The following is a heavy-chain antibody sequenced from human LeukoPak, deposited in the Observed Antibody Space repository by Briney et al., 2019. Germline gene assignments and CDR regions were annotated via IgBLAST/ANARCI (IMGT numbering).Heavy chain of an antibody. CDR2: ISSSSSYI. Sequence: GGSLRLSCAASGFTFSSYSMNWVRQAPGKGLEWVSSISSSSSYIYYADSVKGRFTISRDNAKNSLYLQMNSLRAEDTAVYYCARTILTGYYFIDYWGQGTLVTVSS. CDR3: ARTILTGYYFIDY. D-gene: IGHD3-9*01. J-gene: IGHJ4*02. V-gene: IGHV3-21*01. CDR1: GFTFSSYS.